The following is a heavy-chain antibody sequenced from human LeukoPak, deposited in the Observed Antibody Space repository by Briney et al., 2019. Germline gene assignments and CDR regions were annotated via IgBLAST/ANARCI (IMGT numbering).Heavy chain of an antibody. CDR2: ISTYNGNT. Sequence: ASVKVSCKASGYTFTSYGISWVRQAPGQGLEWMGWISTYNGNTNYAQKLQGRVTMTTDTSTSTAYMELRSLRPDDTAVYYCARGKIEMGAFDIWGQGTMVTVSS. J-gene: IGHJ3*02. CDR3: ARGKIEMGAFDI. V-gene: IGHV1-18*01. D-gene: IGHD5-24*01. CDR1: GYTFTSYG.